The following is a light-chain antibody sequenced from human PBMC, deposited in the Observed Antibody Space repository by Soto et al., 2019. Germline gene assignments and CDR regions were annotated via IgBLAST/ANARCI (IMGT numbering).Light chain of an antibody. J-gene: IGKJ4*01. Sequence: ERVMTQSPATLSLSPGQRASLSCRASQSVSTTVAWYQQKPGQAHRLLVYGASTRATGIPARFSGSGSGTEFTLTISNLHSEDFALYYCQQYNDWPPLTFGGGTRWIS. CDR2: GAS. CDR1: QSVSTT. CDR3: QQYNDWPPLT. V-gene: IGKV3-15*01.